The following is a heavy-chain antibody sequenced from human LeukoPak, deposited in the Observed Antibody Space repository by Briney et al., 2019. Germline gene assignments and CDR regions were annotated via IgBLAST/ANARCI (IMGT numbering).Heavy chain of an antibody. V-gene: IGHV3-48*03. CDR1: GFTFSSYE. Sequence: GGSLRLSCGASGFTFSSYEMNWVRQAPGEGLEWVSYISSSGSTIYYADSVKGRFTISRDNAKNSLYLQTNSLRAEDMAVYYCARDQFGGYDNGIDVCGKGTTVTVSS. J-gene: IGHJ6*04. D-gene: IGHD5-12*01. CDR2: ISSSGSTI. CDR3: ARDQFGGYDNGIDV.